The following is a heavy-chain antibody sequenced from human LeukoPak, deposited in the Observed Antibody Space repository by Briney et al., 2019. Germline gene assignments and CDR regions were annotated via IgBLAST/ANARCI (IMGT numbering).Heavy chain of an antibody. J-gene: IGHJ6*02. V-gene: IGHV1-8*01. CDR3: ARGHQGYSYGPHSYYSGMDV. CDR1: GYTFTSYD. CDR2: MNPNSGNT. D-gene: IGHD5-18*01. Sequence: ASVTVCFTASGYTFTSYDINWVRRAPGQGLERMGGMNPNSGNTGYSQKFQGRVTMTRNSAITTAYMELSSCRSEDTAVYYCARGHQGYSYGPHSYYSGMDVWGQGTTVTASS.